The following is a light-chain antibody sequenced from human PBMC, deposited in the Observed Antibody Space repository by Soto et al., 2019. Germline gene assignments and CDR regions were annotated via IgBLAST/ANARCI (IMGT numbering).Light chain of an antibody. J-gene: IGLJ1*01. V-gene: IGLV2-11*01. CDR3: CSYAGSYSYV. Sequence: QSALTQPRSVSGSPGQSVAISCTGTSSDVGGYNYVSWYQQHPGKAPKLMIYDVTKRPSGVPDRCSASKSGNTASLTISGLQADDEADYYCCSYAGSYSYVFGTGTKVTVL. CDR1: SSDVGGYNY. CDR2: DVT.